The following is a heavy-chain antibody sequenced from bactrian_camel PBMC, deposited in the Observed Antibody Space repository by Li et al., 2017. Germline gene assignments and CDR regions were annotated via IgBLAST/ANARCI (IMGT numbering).Heavy chain of an antibody. J-gene: IGHJ4*01. CDR2: ICSDGTT. D-gene: IGHD3*01. CDR3: TPVLISSDGYCYKADNY. CDR1: GYRYRYSD. V-gene: IGHV3S53*01. Sequence: HVQLVESGGGSAQAGGSLRLSCLFSGYRYRYSDYRMGWFRQVPGKEREGVAGICSDGTTSYADSVKGRFTISKDNAKDTPYLLMNSLEPDDTAIYYCTPVLISSDGYCYKADNYWGQGTQVTVS.